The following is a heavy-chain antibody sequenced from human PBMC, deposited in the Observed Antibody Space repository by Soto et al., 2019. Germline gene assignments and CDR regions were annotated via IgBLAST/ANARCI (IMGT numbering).Heavy chain of an antibody. Sequence: SETLSLTCAVYGGSFSGYYWSWIRQPPGKRLEWIGEINHTGSTNYNPSLKSRVTISVDTSKNQFSLKLTSVTAADTAVYYCARDKITGLFDFFCQGTLVTVSS. CDR1: GGSFSGYY. CDR3: ARDKITGLFDF. J-gene: IGHJ4*02. CDR2: INHTGST. V-gene: IGHV4-34*01. D-gene: IGHD2-8*02.